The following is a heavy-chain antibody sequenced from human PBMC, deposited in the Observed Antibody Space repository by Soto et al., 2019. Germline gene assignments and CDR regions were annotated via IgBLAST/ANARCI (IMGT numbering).Heavy chain of an antibody. D-gene: IGHD2-8*02. J-gene: IGHJ4*02. Sequence: EVQLLESGGGMEQPGGSLRLSCAASGFTFSSFAMSWVRQAPGKGLEWVSTISGSGGDTYYADSVKGRFTISRDNSKNMVYVQMNNLRDEDTALYYCARGEDYRWLFHYLDYWGQGALVTVSS. CDR2: ISGSGGDT. CDR1: GFTFSSFA. CDR3: ARGEDYRWLFHYLDY. V-gene: IGHV3-23*01.